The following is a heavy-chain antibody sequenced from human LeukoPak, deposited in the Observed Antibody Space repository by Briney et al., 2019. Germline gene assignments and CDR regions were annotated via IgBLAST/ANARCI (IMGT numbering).Heavy chain of an antibody. D-gene: IGHD1-14*01. CDR3: AREETHHVYYGMDV. J-gene: IGHJ6*02. CDR1: GYAFTSYG. V-gene: IGHV1-18*01. CDR2: ISAYNGNT. Sequence: ASVKVSCKASGYAFTSYGISWVRQAPGQGLEWMGWISAYNGNTNYAQKVQGRVTMTTDTSTSTAYMELRSLRSDDTAVYYCAREETHHVYYGMDVWGQGTMVTVSS.